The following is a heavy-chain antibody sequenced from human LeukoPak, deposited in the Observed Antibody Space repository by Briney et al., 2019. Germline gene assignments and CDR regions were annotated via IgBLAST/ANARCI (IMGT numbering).Heavy chain of an antibody. D-gene: IGHD3-10*01. Sequence: GGSLRLTCVGSGVIVRSNYMTWVRQAPGKGLEWVSILYHGGSTYYADSVKGRFSISRDTSKNTLYLQMNSLRVEDTAVYYCATRRFGELTYWGQGTLVTVSS. CDR2: LYHGGST. J-gene: IGHJ4*02. CDR1: GVIVRSNY. V-gene: IGHV3-66*01. CDR3: ATRRFGELTY.